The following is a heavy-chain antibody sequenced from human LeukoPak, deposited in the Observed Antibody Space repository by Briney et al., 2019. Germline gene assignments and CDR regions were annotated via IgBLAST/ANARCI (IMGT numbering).Heavy chain of an antibody. CDR2: FSPDGSNE. CDR1: GFTLSTFA. CDR3: AKDIERGNYYYYGMDV. D-gene: IGHD1-1*01. J-gene: IGHJ6*02. Sequence: GGSLRLSCAASGFTLSTFAVHWVRQAPGKGLEWVAVFSPDGSNEYYIDSVKGRFTISRDISQNTLFLQMNSLRAEDTALYYCAKDIERGNYYYYGMDVWGQGTTVTVSS. V-gene: IGHV3-30*10.